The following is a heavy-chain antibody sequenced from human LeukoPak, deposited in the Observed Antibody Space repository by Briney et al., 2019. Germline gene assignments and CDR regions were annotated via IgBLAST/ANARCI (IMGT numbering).Heavy chain of an antibody. V-gene: IGHV3-48*01. J-gene: IGHJ4*02. D-gene: IGHD3-10*01. CDR3: AKIGRFRLEVDY. CDR2: SSSGSSTI. CDR1: GFTFSNYA. Sequence: PGGSLRLSCAASGFTFSNYAMNWVRQPPGKGLEWVSYSSSGSSTIYYADSVKGRFTISRDNAKNSLFLQMNSLRAEDTAVYYCAKIGRFRLEVDYWGQGTLVTVSS.